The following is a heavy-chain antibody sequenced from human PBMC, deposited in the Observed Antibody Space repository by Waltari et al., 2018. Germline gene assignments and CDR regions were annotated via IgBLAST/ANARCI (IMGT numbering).Heavy chain of an antibody. CDR3: ARGGYSGYEPRRWFDS. D-gene: IGHD5-12*01. CDR2: INYSGST. Sequence: QVQLQQWGAGLLKPSETLSLTCVVDGGSFSGYYWSWIGQPPEKGLAWIGEINYSGSTXYNPSLKRRVTISIDTSKNQFSLNLRSVTAADMGVYYCARGGYSGYEPRRWFDSWGQGTLVTVAS. V-gene: IGHV4-34*01. CDR1: GGSFSGYY. J-gene: IGHJ5*01.